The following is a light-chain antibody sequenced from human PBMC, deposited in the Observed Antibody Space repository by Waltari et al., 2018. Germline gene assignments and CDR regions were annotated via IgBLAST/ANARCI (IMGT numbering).Light chain of an antibody. V-gene: IGKV1-5*03. Sequence: DIQLTQSPSTLSASVGDRVTITCRSSESISRWLAWYQQKPGKPPKFLIYACSTLENGVLSRVSGTGSVTEFTPTFSSLQPEDFAADDCQRYDNYPYIFGQGTKLETK. CDR2: ACS. CDR3: QRYDNYPYI. J-gene: IGKJ2*01. CDR1: ESISRW.